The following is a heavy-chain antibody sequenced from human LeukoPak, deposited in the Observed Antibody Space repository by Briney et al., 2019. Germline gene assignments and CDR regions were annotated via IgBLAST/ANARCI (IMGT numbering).Heavy chain of an antibody. Sequence: GSLRLSCAASGFTFSSYGMHWVRQAPGKGLEWVAVISYDGSNKYYADSVKGRFTISRDNSKNTLYLQMNSLRAEDTAVYYCAKDLGSYGDYDCYFDYWGQGTLVTVSS. D-gene: IGHD4-17*01. CDR3: AKDLGSYGDYDCYFDY. CDR1: GFTFSSYG. V-gene: IGHV3-30*18. J-gene: IGHJ4*02. CDR2: ISYDGSNK.